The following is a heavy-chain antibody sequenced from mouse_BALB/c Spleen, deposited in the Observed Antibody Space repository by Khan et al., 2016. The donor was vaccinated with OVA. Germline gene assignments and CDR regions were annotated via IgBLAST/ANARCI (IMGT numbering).Heavy chain of an antibody. CDR2: ISYSGNT. Sequence: EVQLVESGPGLVKPSQSLSLTCTVTGYSITSDYAWNWIRQFPGNKLEWMGFISYSGNTNYNPSLKSRISITRDTTKNQFFLQLNSVTIEDTATYYCARVYGGDFDYWGQGTTLTVSS. D-gene: IGHD1-1*01. J-gene: IGHJ2*01. CDR1: GYSITSDYA. V-gene: IGHV3-2*02. CDR3: ARVYGGDFDY.